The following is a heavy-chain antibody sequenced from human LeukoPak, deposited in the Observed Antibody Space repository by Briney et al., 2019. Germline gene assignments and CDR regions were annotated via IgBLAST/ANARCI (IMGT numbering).Heavy chain of an antibody. CDR1: GFTFSSYW. J-gene: IGHJ4*02. D-gene: IGHD3-22*01. CDR2: ISSSSSYI. V-gene: IGHV3-21*01. CDR3: ARPDSSVLLGYYFDY. Sequence: PGGSLRLSCAASGFTFSSYWMNWVRQAPGKGLEWVSSISSSSSYIYYADSVKGRFTISRDNAKNSLYLQMNSLRAEDTAVYYCARPDSSVLLGYYFDYWGQGTLVTVSS.